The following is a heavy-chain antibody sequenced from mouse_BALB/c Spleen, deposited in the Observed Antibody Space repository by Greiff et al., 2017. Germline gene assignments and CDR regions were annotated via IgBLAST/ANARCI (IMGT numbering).Heavy chain of an antibody. V-gene: IGHV5-6*01. CDR3: ARKGYDAMDY. Sequence: EVKLVESGGDLVKPGGSLKLSCAASGFTFSSYGMSWVRQTPDKRLEWVATISSGGSYTYYPDSVKGRFTISRDNAKNTLYLQMSSLKSEDTAMYYCARKGYDAMDYWGQGTSVTVSS. D-gene: IGHD2-14*01. CDR1: GFTFSSYG. J-gene: IGHJ4*01. CDR2: ISSGGSYT.